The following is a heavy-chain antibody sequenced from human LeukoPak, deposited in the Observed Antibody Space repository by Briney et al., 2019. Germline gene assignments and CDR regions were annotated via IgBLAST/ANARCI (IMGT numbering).Heavy chain of an antibody. CDR1: GYTFTSYG. J-gene: IGHJ6*02. CDR3: ARDRRITMVRGVMLYYYYGMDV. CDR2: ISAYNGNT. D-gene: IGHD3-10*01. Sequence: ASVKVSCKASGYTFTSYGISWVRQAPGQGLEWMGWISAYNGNTNYAQKLQGRVTMTTDTSTNTAYMELRSLRSDDTAVYYCARDRRITMVRGVMLYYYYGMDVWGQGTTVTVSS. V-gene: IGHV1-18*01.